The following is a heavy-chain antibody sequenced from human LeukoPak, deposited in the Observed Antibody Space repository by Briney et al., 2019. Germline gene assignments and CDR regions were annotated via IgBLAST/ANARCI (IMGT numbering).Heavy chain of an antibody. V-gene: IGHV3-7*01. CDR3: ARVQYFDWLNNWFDP. CDR1: RFTLSTYW. J-gene: IGHJ5*02. Sequence: GGSLRLSCAASRFTLSTYWMSWVRQAPGKGLEWVAHIKQDGSQEYYVDSVKGRFTISRDSAKNSLYLQMNSLRAEGTAVYYCARVQYFDWLNNWFDPRGQGALVTVSS. D-gene: IGHD3-9*01. CDR2: IKQDGSQE.